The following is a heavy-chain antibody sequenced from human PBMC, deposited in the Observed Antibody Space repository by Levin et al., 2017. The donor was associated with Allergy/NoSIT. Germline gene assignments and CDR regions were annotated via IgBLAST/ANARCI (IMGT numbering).Heavy chain of an antibody. CDR1: GFSLSISGVG. Sequence: SGPTLVKPTQTLTLTCTFSGFSLSISGVGVGWIRQPPGKALEWLALIYWDDDKRYSPALKSRLTITKDTSKNQVVLTMTNMDPVDTATDSCARHYDGFEYWGQGTLVTVSS. CDR2: IYWDDDK. V-gene: IGHV2-5*02. CDR3: ARHYDGFEY. J-gene: IGHJ4*02. D-gene: IGHD4-23*01.